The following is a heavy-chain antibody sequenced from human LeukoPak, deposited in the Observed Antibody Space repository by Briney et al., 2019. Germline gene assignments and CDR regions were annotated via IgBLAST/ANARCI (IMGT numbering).Heavy chain of an antibody. J-gene: IGHJ4*02. CDR3: SKDRTHFDWLLYWAY. CDR1: GFTFSSYG. CDR2: INGSGGST. V-gene: IGHV3-23*01. Sequence: SGGSLRLSCAASGFTFSSYGMSWVRQAPGQGMEWVSAINGSGGSTYYADSVKGRFTTSTDNSKNTLYLQMNSLRAAATAVYYCSKDRTHFDWLLYWAYWGQGTRVIVSA. D-gene: IGHD3-9*01.